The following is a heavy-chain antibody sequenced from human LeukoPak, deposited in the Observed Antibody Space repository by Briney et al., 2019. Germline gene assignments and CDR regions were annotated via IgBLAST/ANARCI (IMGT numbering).Heavy chain of an antibody. Sequence: SETLSLTCAVYGGSFSGYYWSWIRRPPGKGLEWIGEINHSGSTNYNPSLKSRVTISVDTSKNQFSLKLSSVTAADTAVYYCARVGPATAQGDYWGQGTLVTVSS. J-gene: IGHJ4*02. CDR3: ARVGPATAQGDY. CDR1: GGSFSGYY. V-gene: IGHV4-34*01. D-gene: IGHD1-26*01. CDR2: INHSGST.